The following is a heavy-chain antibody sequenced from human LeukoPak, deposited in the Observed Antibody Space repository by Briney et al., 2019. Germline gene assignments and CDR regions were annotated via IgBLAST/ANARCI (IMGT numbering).Heavy chain of an antibody. J-gene: IGHJ4*02. CDR3: AKGVWTDYTITHFDY. CDR2: ISGSGSST. CDR1: GFTFSSYA. D-gene: IGHD3/OR15-3a*01. Sequence: GGSPRLSCAASGFTFSSYAMSWVRQAPGKGLEWVSSISGSGSSTFYADSVKGRFTISRDNSKNTLYLRLNSLRAEDTAIYYCAKGVWTDYTITHFDYWGRGTLVTVSS. V-gene: IGHV3-23*01.